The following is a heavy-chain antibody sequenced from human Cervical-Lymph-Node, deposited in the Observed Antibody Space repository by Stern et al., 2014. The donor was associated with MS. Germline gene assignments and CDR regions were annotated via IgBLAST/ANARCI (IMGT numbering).Heavy chain of an antibody. CDR2: IYYSGST. CDR1: GGSISSYY. J-gene: IGHJ4*02. V-gene: IGHV4-59*01. D-gene: IGHD5-12*01. Sequence: QLVESGPGLVKPSETLSLTCTVSGGSISSYYWSWIRQPPGKGLESIGYIYYSGSTNYTPSLKSRVTISVDTSKNQFSLKLSSVTAADTAVYYCARATAYGGYPYFDYWGQGTLVTVSS. CDR3: ARATAYGGYPYFDY.